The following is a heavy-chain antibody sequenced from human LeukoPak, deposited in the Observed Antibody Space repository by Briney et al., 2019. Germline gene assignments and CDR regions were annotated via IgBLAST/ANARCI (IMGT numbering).Heavy chain of an antibody. CDR2: IYPGDSDT. D-gene: IGHD1-26*01. V-gene: IGHV5-51*01. Sequence: GESLKISCKGSGYSFTTNWIGWVRQMPGKGLEWMGIIYPGDSDTRYRPSFQGQVTISADKSISTAYLQWSSLRASDTAVYYCARLVEGTTMAYWGQGTLVTVSS. CDR3: ARLVEGTTMAY. CDR1: GYSFTTNW. J-gene: IGHJ4*02.